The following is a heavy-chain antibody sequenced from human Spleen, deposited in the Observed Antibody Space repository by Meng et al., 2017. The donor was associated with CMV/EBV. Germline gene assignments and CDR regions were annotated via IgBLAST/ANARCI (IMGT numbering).Heavy chain of an antibody. V-gene: IGHV3-30*04. CDR3: ARESRGNFDN. CDR1: GFTFSSYA. Sequence: LSCAASGFTFSSYAMHWVRQAPGKGLGWVAVISYDGSNKYYADSVKGRFTISRDNAKNSLYLQMNSLRAEDTAVYYCARESRGNFDNWGQGTLVTVSS. CDR2: ISYDGSNK. D-gene: IGHD3-16*01. J-gene: IGHJ4*02.